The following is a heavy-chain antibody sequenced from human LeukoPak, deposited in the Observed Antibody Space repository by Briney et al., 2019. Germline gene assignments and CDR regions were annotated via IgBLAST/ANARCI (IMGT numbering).Heavy chain of an antibody. CDR1: GGSIRSSYYY. CDR3: ARVVKGCGGDCYQYYFDY. J-gene: IGHJ4*02. V-gene: IGHV4-39*01. Sequence: SETLSLTCTVSGGSIRSSYYYWGWIRQPPGKGLEWIGSIYDSGSTYYNPSLKSRVTISVDTSKNQFSLKLNSVTAADTAVYYCARVVKGCGGDCYQYYFDYWGQGTLVTVSS. D-gene: IGHD2-21*02. CDR2: IYDSGST.